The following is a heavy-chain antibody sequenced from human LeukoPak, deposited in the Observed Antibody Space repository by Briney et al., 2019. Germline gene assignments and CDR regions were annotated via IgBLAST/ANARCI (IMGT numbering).Heavy chain of an antibody. CDR2: IYYSGST. CDR3: ARDSSGWSFDY. V-gene: IGHV4-59*01. J-gene: IGHJ4*02. D-gene: IGHD6-19*01. CDR1: GGSISSYY. Sequence: SETLSLTCTVSGGSISSYYWSWIRQPPGKGLEWIGYIYYSGSTNYTPSLKSRVTISVDTSKNQFSLKLSSVTAADTAVYYCARDSSGWSFDYWGQGTLVTVSS.